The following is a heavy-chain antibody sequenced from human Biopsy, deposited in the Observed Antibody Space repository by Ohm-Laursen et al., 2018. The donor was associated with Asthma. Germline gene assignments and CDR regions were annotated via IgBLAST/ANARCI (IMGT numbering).Heavy chain of an antibody. D-gene: IGHD3-10*01. CDR3: SRDFTIGSGSPFHF. CDR1: GFTFSIYD. V-gene: IGHV3-21*01. Sequence: SLRLSCSAFGFTFSIYDIHWVRQAPGKGLEWVASISSLSRYIYHATSLRGRFTISRDNAKRSLYLQMDSLRGDDTAVYYCSRDFTIGSGSPFHFWGRGTLVTVSS. J-gene: IGHJ4*02. CDR2: ISSLSRYI.